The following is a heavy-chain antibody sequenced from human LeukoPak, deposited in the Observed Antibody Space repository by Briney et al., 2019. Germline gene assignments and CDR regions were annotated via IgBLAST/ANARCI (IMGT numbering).Heavy chain of an antibody. J-gene: IGHJ3*02. D-gene: IGHD3-10*01. V-gene: IGHV3-66*01. CDR2: IYASGGT. CDR1: GFSVSINY. CDR3: ARLGIGEVDALDM. Sequence: GGSLRLSCAVSGFSVSINYMSWVRQAPGKGLEWVSVIYASGGTFYTDSVKGRFSISRDTSKNTLDLQMNGLRPDDTAVYYCARLGIGEVDALDMWGQGTMVTVSS.